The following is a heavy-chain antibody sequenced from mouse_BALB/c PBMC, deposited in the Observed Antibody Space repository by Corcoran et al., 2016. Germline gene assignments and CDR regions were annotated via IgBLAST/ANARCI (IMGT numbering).Heavy chain of an antibody. V-gene: IGHV1-63*01. D-gene: IGHD1-1*01. CDR3: ARMGLYGSGAY. CDR2: IYPGSGNT. Sequence: QVQLQQSGAELVRPGTSVKISCKASGYAFTNYWLGWVKQRPGHGLEWIGDIYPGSGNTYYNEKFKGKATLTADKSSSTAYMQLSSLTSEDAAVYCGARMGLYGSGAYWGQGTLVTVSA. J-gene: IGHJ3*01. CDR1: GYAFTNYW.